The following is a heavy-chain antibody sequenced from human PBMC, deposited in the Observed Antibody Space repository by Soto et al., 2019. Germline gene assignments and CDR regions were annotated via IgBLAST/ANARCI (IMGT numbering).Heavy chain of an antibody. V-gene: IGHV4-59*01. CDR2: IYYSGST. Sequence: SETLSLTCTVSGGSISSYYWSWIRQPPGKGLEWIGYIYYSGSTNYNPSLKSRVTISVDTSKNQFSLKLSSVTAADTAVYYCARYYDFWSGYYDPDYYYYYYMDVWGKGTTVTVSS. D-gene: IGHD3-3*01. J-gene: IGHJ6*03. CDR3: ARYYDFWSGYYDPDYYYYYYMDV. CDR1: GGSISSYY.